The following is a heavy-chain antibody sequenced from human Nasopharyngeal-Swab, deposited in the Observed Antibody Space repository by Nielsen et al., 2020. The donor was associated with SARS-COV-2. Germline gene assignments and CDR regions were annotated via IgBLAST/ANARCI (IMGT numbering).Heavy chain of an antibody. CDR3: ARGFTVVTPYGSGYFDY. Sequence: GGSLRLSCAASGFTFSSYGMHWVRQAPGKGLEWVAVIWYDGSNKYYADSVKGRFTISRDNSKNTLYLQMNSLRAEDTAVYYCARGFTVVTPYGSGYFDYWGQGTLVTVSS. J-gene: IGHJ4*02. CDR2: IWYDGSNK. V-gene: IGHV3-33*01. CDR1: GFTFSSYG. D-gene: IGHD4-23*01.